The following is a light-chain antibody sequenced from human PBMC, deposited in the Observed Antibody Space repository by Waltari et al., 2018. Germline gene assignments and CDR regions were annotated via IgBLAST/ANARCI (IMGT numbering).Light chain of an antibody. J-gene: IGKJ2*01. CDR2: KVS. Sequence: DIQMTQSPSTLSASVGDRVTITCRASQTIDSWLAWYQQIPGKAPKLLIQKVSALERGVPSRFGGSGSGTEFTLTINSLHPDDFATYYCQYYYSESVFGQGTKLEIK. CDR3: QYYYSESV. CDR1: QTIDSW. V-gene: IGKV1-5*03.